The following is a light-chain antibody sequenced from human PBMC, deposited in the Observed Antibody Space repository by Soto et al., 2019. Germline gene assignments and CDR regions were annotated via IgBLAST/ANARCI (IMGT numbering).Light chain of an antibody. CDR3: QQYNNWPYT. CDR2: GAS. V-gene: IGKV3-15*01. Sequence: EIVMTQSPATLSVSPGERATLSCRASQRISSNLAWYQQKPGQAPRLLIYGASARATGIPARFSGSGSGTEFTLTLSSLQSEDFAVYYCQQYNNWPYTFGQGTKLEIK. J-gene: IGKJ2*01. CDR1: QRISSN.